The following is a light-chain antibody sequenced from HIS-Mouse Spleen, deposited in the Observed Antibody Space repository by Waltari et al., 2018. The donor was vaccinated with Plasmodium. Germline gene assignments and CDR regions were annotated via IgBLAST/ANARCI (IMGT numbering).Light chain of an antibody. CDR1: SSDVGGYDY. CDR3: CSYAGSYTWV. Sequence: QSALNQPPSASGSPGQSVTISCTGTSSDVGGYDYVSWYQQPPGKAPKLRSYDVSKRPSCVPDRFSRSKSGNTASLTISVLQAEDEADYYCCSYAGSYTWVFGGGTKLTVL. J-gene: IGLJ3*02. CDR2: DVS. V-gene: IGLV2-11*01.